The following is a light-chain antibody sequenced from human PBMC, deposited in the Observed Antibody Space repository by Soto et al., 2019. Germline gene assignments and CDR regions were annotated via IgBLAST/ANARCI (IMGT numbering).Light chain of an antibody. CDR1: SSNIGSNT. CDR3: AAWDDSLNGYV. CDR2: SND. V-gene: IGLV1-44*01. Sequence: QSVLTQPPSASGTPGQRVTISCSGSSSNIGSNTVKWYQQLPGTAPKLLIHSNDQRPSGVPDRVSGSRSGTSASLAIRGLQSEDEADYYCAAWDDSLNGYVFGLGTKVTVL. J-gene: IGLJ1*01.